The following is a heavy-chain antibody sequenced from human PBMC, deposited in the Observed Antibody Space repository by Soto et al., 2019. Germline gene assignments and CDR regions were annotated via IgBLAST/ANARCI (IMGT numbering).Heavy chain of an antibody. J-gene: IGHJ5*02. V-gene: IGHV3-7*01. CDR2: IKEDGSQK. CDR3: ASGSSWRFDP. D-gene: IGHD6-13*01. CDR1: GFTFSRYW. Sequence: EVQMVQSGGGLVQPGGSLRLSCEVSGFTFSRYWMTWVRQAPGKGLEWGANIKEDGSQKYHAASVKGRFTISRDNAKNSLYLQMSSLRVEDTAGYYCASGSSWRFDPWGQGTLVTVSS.